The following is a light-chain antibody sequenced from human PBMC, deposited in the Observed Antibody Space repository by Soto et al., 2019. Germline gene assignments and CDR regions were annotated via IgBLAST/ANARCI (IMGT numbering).Light chain of an antibody. CDR1: SSNIGAGHD. CDR3: QSYDSSLSGSV. V-gene: IGLV1-40*01. J-gene: IGLJ2*01. Sequence: QSLLTQPPSVSGAQGQRVTIPCTGSSSNIGAGHDVHWYQQLPGTAPKLLIYGNSNRPSGVPARFSVSKSGTSASLAITGLQAEDEADYYCQSYDSSLSGSVFGGGTKLTVL. CDR2: GNS.